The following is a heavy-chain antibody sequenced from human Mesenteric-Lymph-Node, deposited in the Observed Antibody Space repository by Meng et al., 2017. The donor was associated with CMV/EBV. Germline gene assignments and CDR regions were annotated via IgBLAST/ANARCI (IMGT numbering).Heavy chain of an antibody. CDR2: IYGNDDK. D-gene: IGHD2-21*02. CDR1: GFSLSTSGVG. CDR3: AHREVTGSLLQAFDI. Sequence: SGPTLVKPTQTLTLTCTFSGFSLSTSGVGVGWIRQPPGKALEWLAVIYGNDDKRYSPSLKSRLTITKDTSKYQVVLTMTNMDPIDTATYYCAHREVTGSLLQAFDIWGQGTVVTVSS. J-gene: IGHJ3*02. V-gene: IGHV2-5*01.